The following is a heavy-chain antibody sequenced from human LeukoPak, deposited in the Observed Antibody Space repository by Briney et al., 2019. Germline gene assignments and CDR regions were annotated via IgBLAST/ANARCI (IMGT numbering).Heavy chain of an antibody. CDR2: ISPSGDIT. D-gene: IGHD5-12*01. J-gene: IGHJ4*02. CDR3: AKDDAWLRFGE. V-gene: IGHV3-23*01. CDR1: GFTFSNHG. Sequence: GGSLRLSCTAYGFTFSNHGMDWVRQAPGKGLEWVSGISPSGDITYYADSVKGRFTISRDNSKNTLYLEVIRLTPEDSAVYYCAKDDAWLRFGEWSQGTLVTVSS.